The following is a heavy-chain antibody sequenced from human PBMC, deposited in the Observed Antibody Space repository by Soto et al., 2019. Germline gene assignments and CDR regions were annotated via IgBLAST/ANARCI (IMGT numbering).Heavy chain of an antibody. Sequence: SETLSLTCTVSGGSISSSSYYWGWIRQPPGKGLEWIGSIYYSGSTYYNPSLKSRVTISVDTSKNQFSLKLSSVTAADTAVYYCARAGYSSGWYDENKNYFDYWGQGTLVTVSS. CDR2: IYYSGST. D-gene: IGHD6-19*01. CDR1: GGSISSSSYY. J-gene: IGHJ4*02. V-gene: IGHV4-39*01. CDR3: ARAGYSSGWYDENKNYFDY.